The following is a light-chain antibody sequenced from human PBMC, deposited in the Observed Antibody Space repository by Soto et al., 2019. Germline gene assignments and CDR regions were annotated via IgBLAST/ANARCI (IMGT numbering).Light chain of an antibody. J-gene: IGKJ4*01. Sequence: EIVMTQSPATLSVSPGERATLSCRASQSVYNNLAWYQQKPGQAPRLLIYGASTRATGIPARFSGSGSETEFTLTISSLQPEDFATYFCQQIYSAPLTFGGGTKVEIK. V-gene: IGKV3-15*01. CDR2: GAS. CDR1: QSVYNN. CDR3: QQIYSAPLT.